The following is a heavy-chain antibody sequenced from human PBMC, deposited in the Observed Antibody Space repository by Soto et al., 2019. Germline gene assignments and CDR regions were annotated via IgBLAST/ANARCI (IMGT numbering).Heavy chain of an antibody. J-gene: IGHJ4*02. Sequence: ASVKVSCKASGYTFTSYGISWVRQAPGQGLEWMGWISAYNGNTNYAQKLQGRVTMTTDTSTSTAYMELRSLRSDDTAVYYCAREGGHYSGYDPTGNFDYWGQGTLLPVSS. V-gene: IGHV1-18*01. CDR2: ISAYNGNT. CDR1: GYTFTSYG. D-gene: IGHD5-12*01. CDR3: AREGGHYSGYDPTGNFDY.